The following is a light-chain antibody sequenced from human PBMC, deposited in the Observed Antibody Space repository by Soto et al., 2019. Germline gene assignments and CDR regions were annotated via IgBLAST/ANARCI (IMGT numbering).Light chain of an antibody. V-gene: IGKV3-15*01. CDR1: HSVYGN. J-gene: IGKJ1*01. Sequence: EIVMTQSPATLSVSPGERATLSCRASHSVYGNLSLYQQRPGQPPRLLIYRASTRATDIPARFSGSGSGTEFTLTISSLQSEDFAVYYCQQYNNWPPWTFGQGTKVDIK. CDR3: QQYNNWPPWT. CDR2: RAS.